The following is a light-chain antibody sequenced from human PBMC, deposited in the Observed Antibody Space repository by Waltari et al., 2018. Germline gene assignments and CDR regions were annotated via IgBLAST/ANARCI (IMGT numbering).Light chain of an antibody. J-gene: IGKJ1*01. CDR1: QSIGLY. V-gene: IGKV3-20*01. CDR3: QNHERLPAV. Sequence: EIVLTQSPGTMYLSPGERAALSCRASQSIGLYLVRYQEKPGQAPKLLIYGASSRAAGIPDRFSGSGSGTDFSLTISRLEPEDFAVYYCQNHERLPAVFGQGTKVEIK. CDR2: GAS.